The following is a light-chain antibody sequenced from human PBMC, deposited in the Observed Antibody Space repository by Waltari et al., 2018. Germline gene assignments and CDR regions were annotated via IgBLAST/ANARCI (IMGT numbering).Light chain of an antibody. Sequence: SVMTHSPLSLPVTPGETASISCRTGQSLLHRNGNTYLDWYLQKPGQAPRLLISLAFNRASGVPDRFSGSGSGTDFTLQISRVEAEDVGVYYCMQSLQTPRTFGQGTKLEIK. J-gene: IGKJ1*01. CDR2: LAF. CDR3: MQSLQTPRT. CDR1: QSLLHRNGNTY. V-gene: IGKV2-28*01.